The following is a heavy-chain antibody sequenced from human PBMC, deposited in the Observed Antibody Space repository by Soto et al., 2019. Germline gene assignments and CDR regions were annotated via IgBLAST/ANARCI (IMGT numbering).Heavy chain of an antibody. CDR1: GFTFSTYW. J-gene: IGHJ1*01. CDR3: XREYYSSGTH. V-gene: IGHV3-74*01. Sequence: EVQLVESGGGLVQPGGSLRLSCAASGFTFSTYWVQWVRQVPGEGLMWVSSISENGGITTYADSVKGRFTISRDNAKNXXXXXXXXXRXXXXXXXXXXREYYSSGTHWGQGTLVTVST. CDR2: ISENGGIT. D-gene: IGHD3-10*01.